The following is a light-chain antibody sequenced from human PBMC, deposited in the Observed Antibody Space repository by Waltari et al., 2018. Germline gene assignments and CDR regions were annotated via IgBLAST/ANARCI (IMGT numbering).Light chain of an antibody. CDR3: SSYTGTSTLV. CDR2: EVN. J-gene: IGLJ2*01. V-gene: IGLV2-14*01. CDR1: SSDVGGYNY. Sequence: QSALTQPASVSGSPGQSITISCTGTSSDVGGYNYVSWYQQHPGNAPKLMIYEVNNRPSGVSNRFSGSKSGNTASLTISGLRAEDEADYYCSSYTGTSTLVFGGGTKLTVL.